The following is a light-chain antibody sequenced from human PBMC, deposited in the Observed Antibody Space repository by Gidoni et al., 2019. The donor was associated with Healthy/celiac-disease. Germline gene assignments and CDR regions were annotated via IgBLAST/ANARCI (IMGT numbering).Light chain of an antibody. CDR2: AAY. V-gene: IGKV1-39*01. CDR3: QQSYSTQWT. Sequence: DIQLTQSPSSLSASVGDRVTITCRASHSISSYLNWYQQKPGKAPKLLIYAAYSLQSGVPSRFSGSGSGTDCTITISSLQPEDFANYYCQQSYSTQWTFGQGTKVEIK. J-gene: IGKJ1*01. CDR1: HSISSY.